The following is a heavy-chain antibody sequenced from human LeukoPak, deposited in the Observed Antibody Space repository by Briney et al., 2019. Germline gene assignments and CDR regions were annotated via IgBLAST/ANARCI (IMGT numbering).Heavy chain of an antibody. Sequence: GGSLRLSCAASGFTFSSYSMNWVRQAPGKGLEWVSSISSSSSYIYYADSVKGRFTISRDNAKNSLYLQMNSLRAEDTAVYYCAREGVVLAASNDYWGQGTLVTVSS. CDR3: AREGVVLAASNDY. CDR1: GFTFSSYS. D-gene: IGHD2-2*01. CDR2: ISSSSSYI. J-gene: IGHJ4*02. V-gene: IGHV3-21*01.